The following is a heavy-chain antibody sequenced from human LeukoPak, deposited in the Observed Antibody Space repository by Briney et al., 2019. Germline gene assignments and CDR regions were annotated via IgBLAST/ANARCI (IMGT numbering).Heavy chain of an antibody. D-gene: IGHD3-22*01. J-gene: IGHJ4*02. V-gene: IGHV3-13*01. CDR3: ARGRGAYYDSSGYR. CDR1: GFTFSSYD. Sequence: GGPLRLSCAASGFTFSSYDMHWVRQATGKGLEWVSAFGTAGDTYYPGSVKGRFTISRENAKNSLYLQMNSLRAGDTAVYYCARGRGAYYDSSGYRWGQGTLVTVSS. CDR2: FGTAGDT.